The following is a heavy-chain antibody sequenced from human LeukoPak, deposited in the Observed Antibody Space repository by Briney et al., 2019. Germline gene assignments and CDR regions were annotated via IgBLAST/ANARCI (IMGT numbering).Heavy chain of an antibody. CDR2: INHSGST. Sequence: PSETLSLTCTVSGGSISSSSYYWSWIRQPPGKGLEWIGEINHSGSTNYNPSLKSRVTISVDTSKNQFSLKLSSVTAADTAVYYCARGLIVGGRTHYYGMDVWGQGTTVTVSS. V-gene: IGHV4-39*07. CDR1: GGSISSSSYY. D-gene: IGHD1-26*01. CDR3: ARGLIVGGRTHYYGMDV. J-gene: IGHJ6*02.